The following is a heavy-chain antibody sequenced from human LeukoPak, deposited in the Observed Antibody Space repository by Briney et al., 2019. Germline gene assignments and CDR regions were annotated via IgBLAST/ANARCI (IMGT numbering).Heavy chain of an antibody. CDR2: ISGSGGDT. D-gene: IGHD6-19*01. J-gene: IGHJ4*02. Sequence: QPGRSLRLSCAASGFTFSTYPMSWVRQAPGKGLEWVSAISGSGGDTYYADSVKGRFTISRDNSENTLYLQMNSLRAEDTALYYCATSSGWYPKYFDYWGQGTLVTVSS. V-gene: IGHV3-23*01. CDR3: ATSSGWYPKYFDY. CDR1: GFTFSTYP.